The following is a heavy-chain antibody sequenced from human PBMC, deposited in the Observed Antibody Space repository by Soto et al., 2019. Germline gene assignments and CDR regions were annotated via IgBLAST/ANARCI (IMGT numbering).Heavy chain of an antibody. V-gene: IGHV4-31*11. CDR2: IHYSGRT. J-gene: IGHJ5*02. CDR3: ARYYFDSSGYSNWFDP. Sequence: SETLSLTCAVSGGSITSGAYYWTWIRQHPGKGLEWIAYIHYSGRTYYNPSLKSRVTISVDTSNNQFSLKLSSVTAADTAVYYCARYYFDSSGYSNWFDPWGQGTLVTVSS. D-gene: IGHD3-22*01. CDR1: GGSITSGAYY.